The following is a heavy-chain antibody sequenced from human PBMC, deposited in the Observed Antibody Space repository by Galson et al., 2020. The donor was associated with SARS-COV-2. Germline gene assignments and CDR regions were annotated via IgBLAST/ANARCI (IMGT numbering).Heavy chain of an antibody. J-gene: IGHJ3*02. CDR3: ARALAAAPVFGAFDI. CDR2: VAWDDNK. CDR1: GFSLTTSGIC. Sequence: SGPTLVKPTQTLTLTCTFSGFSLTTSGICVTWIRQPPGKALEWLALVAWDDNKSYSTSLKTRLTISKDTSKNQVVLTMTNMDPVDTATYYCARALAAAPVFGAFDIWGQGTMVTVSS. V-gene: IGHV2-70*01. D-gene: IGHD6-13*01.